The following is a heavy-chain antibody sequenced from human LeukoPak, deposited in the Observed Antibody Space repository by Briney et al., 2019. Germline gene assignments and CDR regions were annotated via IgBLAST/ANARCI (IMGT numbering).Heavy chain of an antibody. CDR2: VRYDGSNK. V-gene: IGHV3-30*02. D-gene: IGHD4-17*01. Sequence: PGGSLRLSCAASGFTFSSYGMHWVRQAPGKGLEWVAFVRYDGSNKYYADSVKGRFTISRDNSKNTLYLQMNSLRAEDTAVYYCAKAAVGDFYYYYYYMDVWGKGTTVTISS. J-gene: IGHJ6*03. CDR3: AKAAVGDFYYYYYYMDV. CDR1: GFTFSSYG.